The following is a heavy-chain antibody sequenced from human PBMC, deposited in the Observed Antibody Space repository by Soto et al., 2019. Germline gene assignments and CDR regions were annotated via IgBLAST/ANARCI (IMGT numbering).Heavy chain of an antibody. CDR1: GYTFTGYY. Sequence: ASVKVSCKASGYTFTGYYMHWVRQAPGQGLEWMGWINPNSGGTNYAQKFQGWVTMTRDTSISTAYMELSRLRSDDTAVYYCAREGFGRAVPAATFKYYYYGMDVWGQGTTVTVTS. CDR2: INPNSGGT. V-gene: IGHV1-2*04. CDR3: AREGFGRAVPAATFKYYYYGMDV. D-gene: IGHD2-2*01. J-gene: IGHJ6*02.